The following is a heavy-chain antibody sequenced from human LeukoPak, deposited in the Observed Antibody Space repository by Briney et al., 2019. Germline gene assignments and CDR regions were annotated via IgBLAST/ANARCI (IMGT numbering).Heavy chain of an antibody. Sequence: HPGGSLRLSCAASGFTVSSNYMSWVRQAPGEGLEWGSVIYSGGSTYYADSVKGRFTISRDNSKNTLYLQMNSLRAEDTAVYYCAKGESYGDYSHLLDAFDIWGQGTMVTVSS. J-gene: IGHJ3*02. V-gene: IGHV3-53*01. CDR3: AKGESYGDYSHLLDAFDI. D-gene: IGHD4-17*01. CDR2: IYSGGST. CDR1: GFTVSSNY.